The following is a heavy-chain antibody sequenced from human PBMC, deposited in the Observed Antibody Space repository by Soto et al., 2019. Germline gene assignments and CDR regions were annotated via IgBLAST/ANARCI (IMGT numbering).Heavy chain of an antibody. CDR1: GFSLSNARMG. CDR3: ARIPVFGVVIMGPYYYYGMDV. D-gene: IGHD3-3*01. J-gene: IGHJ6*02. V-gene: IGHV2-26*01. CDR2: IFSNDEK. Sequence: GSGPTLVNPTETLTLTCTVSGFSLSNARMGVSWIRQPQGKALEWLAHIFSNDEKSYSTSLKSRLTISKDTSKSQVVLTMTNMDPVDTATYYCARIPVFGVVIMGPYYYYGMDVWGQGTTVTVSS.